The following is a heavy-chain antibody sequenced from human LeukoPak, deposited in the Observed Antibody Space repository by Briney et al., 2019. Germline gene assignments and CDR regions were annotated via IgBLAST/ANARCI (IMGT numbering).Heavy chain of an antibody. J-gene: IGHJ4*02. V-gene: IGHV3-7*01. CDR2: IKQDGREE. CDR3: ARYRVGPRGDFDY. Sequence: GGSLRLSCAASGFIFSNGWMHWVRQAPGKGLEWVANIKQDGREENYVDSVKGRFTISRDNAKNSLSLQMNSLRVEDTAVYYCARYRVGPRGDFDYWGQGTLVTVSS. D-gene: IGHD1-26*01. CDR1: GFIFSNGW.